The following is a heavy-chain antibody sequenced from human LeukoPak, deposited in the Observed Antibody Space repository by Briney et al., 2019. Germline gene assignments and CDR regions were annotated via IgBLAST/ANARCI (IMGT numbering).Heavy chain of an antibody. Sequence: PGGSLTLSYAASGFTFNSYSMNWVRQAPGRGLEWVSSISSSSSDIYYADSVKGRFTTSRDNAKNSLYLQMNSLRAEDTAVYYCARAGQFDHSDYWGQGTLVTVSS. J-gene: IGHJ4*02. D-gene: IGHD2-15*01. CDR1: GFTFNSYS. V-gene: IGHV3-21*01. CDR2: ISSSSSDI. CDR3: ARAGQFDHSDY.